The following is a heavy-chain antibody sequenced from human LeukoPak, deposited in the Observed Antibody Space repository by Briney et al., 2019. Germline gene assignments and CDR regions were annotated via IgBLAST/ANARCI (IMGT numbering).Heavy chain of an antibody. V-gene: IGHV1-69*13. J-gene: IGHJ3*02. CDR2: IIPIFGTA. CDR1: GGTFSSYA. CDR3: AREWELAFDI. Sequence: SVKVSCKASGGTFSSYAISWVRQAPGQGLEWMGGIIPIFGTANYAQKFQGRVTITADESTSTAYMELSSLRAEDTAVYYCAREWELAFDIWGQGTMVTVSS. D-gene: IGHD1-26*01.